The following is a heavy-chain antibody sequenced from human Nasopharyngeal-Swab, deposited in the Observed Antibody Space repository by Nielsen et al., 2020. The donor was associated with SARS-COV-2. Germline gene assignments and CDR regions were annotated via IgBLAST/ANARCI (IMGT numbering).Heavy chain of an antibody. J-gene: IGHJ4*02. CDR2: ISTGAVST. Sequence: GGSLRLSCAASGFTFSSYAMSWVRQAPAKGLEWVSAISTGAVSTFYAASVKGRFTISRDNSKNTLYLQMNSLRVDDTAVYYCAKDVHGDYGGIDYWGQGILVTVSS. D-gene: IGHD4-17*01. CDR1: GFTFSSYA. V-gene: IGHV3-23*01. CDR3: AKDVHGDYGGIDY.